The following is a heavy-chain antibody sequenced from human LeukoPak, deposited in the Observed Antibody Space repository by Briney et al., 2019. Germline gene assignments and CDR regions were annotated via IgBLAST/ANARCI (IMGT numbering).Heavy chain of an antibody. CDR3: ARDRGPYDY. CDR1: GFTFSDFD. J-gene: IGHJ4*02. V-gene: IGHV3-21*04. CDR2: ISTSGSNT. D-gene: IGHD3-10*01. Sequence: GGSLRLSCVASGFTFSDFDMNWVRQAPGKGLEWVSSISTSGSNTYYADSVRDRFTISRDNAKNSLYLQLDSLRADDTAVYYCARDRGPYDYWGQGTLVTVSS.